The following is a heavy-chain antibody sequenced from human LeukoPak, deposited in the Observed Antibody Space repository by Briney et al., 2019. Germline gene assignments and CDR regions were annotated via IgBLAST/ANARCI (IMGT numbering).Heavy chain of an antibody. CDR2: TSAYNGNT. CDR3: ARDPHYYDSSAPNWFDP. Sequence: GASVKVSCKASGYTFTSYGISWVRQAPGQGLEWMGWTSAYNGNTNYAQKLQGRVTMTTDTSTSTAYMELRSLRSDDTAVYYCARDPHYYDSSAPNWFDPWGQGTLVTVSS. CDR1: GYTFTSYG. V-gene: IGHV1-18*01. D-gene: IGHD3-22*01. J-gene: IGHJ5*02.